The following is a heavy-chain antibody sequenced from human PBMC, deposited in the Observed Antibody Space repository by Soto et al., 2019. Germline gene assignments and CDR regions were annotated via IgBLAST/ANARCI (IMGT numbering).Heavy chain of an antibody. Sequence: QVQLVESGGGVVQPGRSLRLSCAASGFTFSSYAMHGVRQAPGKGLEWVSVISYDGSNKYYSDSVKGRFTISRDNSKNTLYLQMNRLRAEDTAVYYCARALSTVTSFDYWGQGTLVTVYS. J-gene: IGHJ4*02. CDR1: GFTFSSYA. CDR2: ISYDGSNK. V-gene: IGHV3-30-3*01. D-gene: IGHD4-17*01. CDR3: ARALSTVTSFDY.